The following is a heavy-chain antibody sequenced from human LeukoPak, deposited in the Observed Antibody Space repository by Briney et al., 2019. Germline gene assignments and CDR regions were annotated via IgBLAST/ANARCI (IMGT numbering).Heavy chain of an antibody. V-gene: IGHV4-4*07. J-gene: IGHJ5*02. CDR3: ARHAVGQQCFDP. Sequence: PSETLSLTCTVSGGSISSYYWSWIRQPAGKGLEWIGRSGSTYYNPSLKSRVTISVDTSKNQFSLKLSSVTAADTAVYYCARHAVGQQCFDPWGQGTLVSVSS. CDR2: SGST. CDR1: GGSISSYY. D-gene: IGHD6-13*01.